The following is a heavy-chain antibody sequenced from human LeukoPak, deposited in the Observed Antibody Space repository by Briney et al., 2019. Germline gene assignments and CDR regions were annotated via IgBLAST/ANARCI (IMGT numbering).Heavy chain of an antibody. CDR1: GFTFSSYW. V-gene: IGHV3-74*01. CDR2: INSDGSST. Sequence: GGSLRLSCAASGFTFSSYWMHWVRQAPGKGLVWVSRINSDGSSTSCADSVKGRFTISRDNAKNTLYLQMNSLRAEDTAVYYCARASSGGSHDYWGQGTLVTVSS. CDR3: ARASSGGSHDY. D-gene: IGHD2-15*01. J-gene: IGHJ4*02.